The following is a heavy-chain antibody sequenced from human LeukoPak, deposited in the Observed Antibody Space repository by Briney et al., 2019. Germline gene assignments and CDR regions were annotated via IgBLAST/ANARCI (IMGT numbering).Heavy chain of an antibody. CDR3: ARQIRYTYDPNWFHP. D-gene: IGHD5-12*01. V-gene: IGHV4-39*01. Sequence: SETLSLTCSVSGDSIAAPSYYWAWSRQPPGKGLEWIAGIYYSGNTNYDPSLQSRVTISVDTSKNQFSLSLSSVTAADTAVYYCARQIRYTYDPNWFHPWGQGTLVTVSS. J-gene: IGHJ5*02. CDR1: GDSIAAPSYY. CDR2: IYYSGNT.